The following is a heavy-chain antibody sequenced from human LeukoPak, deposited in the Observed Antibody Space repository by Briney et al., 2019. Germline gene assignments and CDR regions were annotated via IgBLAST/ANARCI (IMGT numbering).Heavy chain of an antibody. D-gene: IGHD3-16*01. J-gene: IGHJ4*02. CDR2: IRYDGSNK. Sequence: PGGSLRLSCAASGFTFSNYDMHWVRQAPGKGLEWVSFIRYDGSNKYYAESVKGRFTVSRDNSNNTLYLQMNSLRAEDAAVYYCASPWAYWGQGTLVTVSS. CDR3: ASPWAY. V-gene: IGHV3-30*02. CDR1: GFTFSNYD.